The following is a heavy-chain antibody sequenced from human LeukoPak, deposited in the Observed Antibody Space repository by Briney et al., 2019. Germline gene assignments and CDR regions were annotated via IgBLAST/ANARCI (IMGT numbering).Heavy chain of an antibody. CDR3: AKRNTMVRGGPCFDY. CDR2: ISGNGDTT. D-gene: IGHD3-10*01. Sequence: PGGSLRLSCAASGFSFSSYAMNWVRQAPGKGLEWVLIISGNGDTTYYADSVKGRFTVSRDNSKDTLYLQMNDLRPDDTAIYYCAKRNTMVRGGPCFDYWGQGLLVTVSS. CDR1: GFSFSSYA. J-gene: IGHJ4*02. V-gene: IGHV3-23*01.